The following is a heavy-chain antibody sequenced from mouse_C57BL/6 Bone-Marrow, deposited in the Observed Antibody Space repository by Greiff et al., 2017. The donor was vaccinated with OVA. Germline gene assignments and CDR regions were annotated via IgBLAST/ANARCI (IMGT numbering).Heavy chain of an antibody. Sequence: EVKLMESGGDLVKPGGSLKLSCAASGFTFSSYGMSWVRQTPDKRLEWVATISSGGSYTYYPDSVKGRFTISRDNAKNTLYLQMSSLKSEDTAMYYCARQHGRYFDVWGTGTTVTVSS. CDR3: ARQHGRYFDV. J-gene: IGHJ1*03. CDR2: ISSGGSYT. D-gene: IGHD1-1*01. CDR1: GFTFSSYG. V-gene: IGHV5-6*01.